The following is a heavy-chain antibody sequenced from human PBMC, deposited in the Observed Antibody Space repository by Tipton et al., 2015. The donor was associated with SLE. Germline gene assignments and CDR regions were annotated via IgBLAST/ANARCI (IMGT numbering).Heavy chain of an antibody. CDR3: ARHVGVAYYYAMDV. CDR2: IYHTETT. V-gene: IGHV4-59*08. Sequence: TLSLTCTVSGGSISNYSWSWIRQPPGKGLEWIGSIYHTETTKYNPSLESRVIISVDTSKNQFSLRLSSVTAADTAMYYCARHVGVAYYYAMDVWGQGTTVVISS. J-gene: IGHJ6*02. CDR1: GGSISNYS. D-gene: IGHD2-15*01.